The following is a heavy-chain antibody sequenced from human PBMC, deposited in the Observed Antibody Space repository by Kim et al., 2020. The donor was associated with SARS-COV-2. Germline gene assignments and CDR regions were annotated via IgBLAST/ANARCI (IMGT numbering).Heavy chain of an antibody. CDR2: TYADGTT. CDR1: GLTVSSSF. D-gene: IGHD2-21*01. V-gene: IGHV3-53*01. J-gene: IGHJ4*02. Sequence: GGSLRLSCAASGLTVSSSFMSWVRQAPGKGLDWVSTTYADGTTDYADSVRGRFSISRDNSKNTLYLQMSSLRADDTAVYYCASFGPGIVIRGWGQGTLVTVSS. CDR3: ASFGPGIVIRG.